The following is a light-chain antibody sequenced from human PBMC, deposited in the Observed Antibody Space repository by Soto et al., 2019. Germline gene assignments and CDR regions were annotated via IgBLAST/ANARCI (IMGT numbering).Light chain of an antibody. CDR3: CLYIGATTYV. CDR1: SNDVGGHDF. J-gene: IGLJ1*01. CDR2: DVS. Sequence: QSALTQPPSASGSPGQSVTISCTGTSNDVGGHDFVAWHQQHPGKGPRLMIYDVSKRPSGVPDRFSGSTSVNSASLTISGLQADDEADYYCCLYIGATTYVFGTGTKLTVL. V-gene: IGLV2-8*01.